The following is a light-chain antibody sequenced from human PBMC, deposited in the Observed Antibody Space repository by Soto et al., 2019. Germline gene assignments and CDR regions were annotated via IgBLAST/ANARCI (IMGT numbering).Light chain of an antibody. CDR2: DTG. V-gene: IGLV7-43*01. CDR1: TGPVTRGYY. J-gene: IGLJ1*01. Sequence: QAVVTQEPSLTVSPGGTVTLTCASSTGPVTRGYYPNWFQQKPGQAPRALIYDTGIKHSWTPGRFSGSLLGGKAVLTLSGAQPEDEAEYYCLLSYGGTYVFEPGTKLTVL. CDR3: LLSYGGTYV.